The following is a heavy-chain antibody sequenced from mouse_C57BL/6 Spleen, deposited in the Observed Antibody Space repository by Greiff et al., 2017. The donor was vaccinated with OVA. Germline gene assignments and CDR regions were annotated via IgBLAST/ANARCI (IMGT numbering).Heavy chain of an antibody. D-gene: IGHD1-1*01. J-gene: IGHJ4*01. CDR3: ARWGEDYHGRYYAMDD. Sequence: QVQLQQSGAELVRPGTSVKVSCKASGYAFTNYLIEWVKQRTGQGLEWIGVINPGSGGTNYTVKFKGKATLTADKSSSTAYMQLSSLTSEDSAVYFCARWGEDYHGRYYAMDDWGQGTSVTVSS. CDR1: GYAFTNYL. V-gene: IGHV1-54*01. CDR2: INPGSGGT.